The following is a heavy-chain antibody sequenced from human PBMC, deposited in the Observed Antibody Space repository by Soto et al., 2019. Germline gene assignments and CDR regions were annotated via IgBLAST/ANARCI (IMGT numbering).Heavy chain of an antibody. CDR3: ARQIYDSDTGPNFQYYFDS. D-gene: IGHD3-22*01. V-gene: IGHV5-10-1*01. J-gene: IGHJ4*02. CDR2: IDPSDSQT. Sequence: GESLKISCKGSGYSFAGYWITWVRQKPGKGLEWMGRIDPSDSQTYYSPSFRGHVTISVTKSITTVFLQWSSLRASDTAMYYCARQIYDSDTGPNFQYYFDSWGQGNPVTFS. CDR1: GYSFAGYW.